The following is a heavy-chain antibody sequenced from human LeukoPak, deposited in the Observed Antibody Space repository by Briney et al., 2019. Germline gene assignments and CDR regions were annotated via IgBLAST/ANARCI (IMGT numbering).Heavy chain of an antibody. CDR1: GFTFSYYW. CDR2: ISGSGGST. Sequence: GGSLRLSCAASGFTFSYYWMSWVRQAPGKGLEWVSAISGSGGSTYYADSVKGRFTISRDNSKNTLYLQMNSLRAEDTAVYYCAKDDYGAAEYFQHWGQGTLVTVSS. J-gene: IGHJ1*01. V-gene: IGHV3-23*01. CDR3: AKDDYGAAEYFQH. D-gene: IGHD4/OR15-4a*01.